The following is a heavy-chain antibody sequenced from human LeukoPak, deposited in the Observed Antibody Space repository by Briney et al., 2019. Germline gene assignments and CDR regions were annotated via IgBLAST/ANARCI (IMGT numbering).Heavy chain of an antibody. Sequence: SETLSLTCTVSGGSISSYYWSWIRQPPGKGLEWIGYIYYSGSTNYNPSLKGRVTISVDTSKNQFSLKLSSVTAADTAVYYCASSGYSSSSSLFDYWGQGTLVTVSS. D-gene: IGHD6-13*01. V-gene: IGHV4-59*01. CDR2: IYYSGST. CDR1: GGSISSYY. CDR3: ASSGYSSSSSLFDY. J-gene: IGHJ4*02.